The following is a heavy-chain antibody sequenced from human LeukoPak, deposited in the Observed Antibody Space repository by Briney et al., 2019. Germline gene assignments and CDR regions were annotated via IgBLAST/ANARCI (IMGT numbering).Heavy chain of an antibody. D-gene: IGHD2-2*02. CDR1: GFTFDDYT. CDR2: ITGDGDTT. J-gene: IGHJ4*02. Sequence: GGSLRLSCAASGFTFDDYTMHWVRQAPGKGLEWVSLITGDGDTTNYADSVKGRFTISRDNSKDSLYLQMNSLRTEDTALYYCAKDSANTYLPDYWGQGTLVTVSS. CDR3: AKDSANTYLPDY. V-gene: IGHV3-43*01.